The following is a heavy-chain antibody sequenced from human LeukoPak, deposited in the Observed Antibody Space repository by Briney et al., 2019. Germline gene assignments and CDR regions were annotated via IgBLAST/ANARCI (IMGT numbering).Heavy chain of an antibody. J-gene: IGHJ4*02. CDR2: ISYDGSNK. CDR1: GFTFSSYG. CDR3: AKEIAAAGINLPDY. V-gene: IGHV3-30*18. Sequence: GRSLRLSCAASGFTFSSYGMHWVRQAPGKGLEWVAVISYDGSNKYYADSVKGRFTISRDNSKNTLYLQMNSLRAEDTAVYYCAKEIAAAGINLPDYWGQGILVTVSS. D-gene: IGHD6-13*01.